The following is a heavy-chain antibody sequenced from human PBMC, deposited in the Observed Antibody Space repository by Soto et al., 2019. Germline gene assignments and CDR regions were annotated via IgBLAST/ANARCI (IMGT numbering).Heavy chain of an antibody. Sequence: PGGSLRLSCAASGFRFSGYSINWVRQAPGEGLEWVSIISGIGSSTNYADSVKGRFTISRDNSRDTVHLQMNSLRAEDTAVYYCARHLRIRCLDYWGQGTLVTVSS. J-gene: IGHJ4*02. CDR2: ISGIGSST. V-gene: IGHV3-23*01. CDR3: ARHLRIRCLDY. CDR1: GFRFSGYS. D-gene: IGHD4-17*01.